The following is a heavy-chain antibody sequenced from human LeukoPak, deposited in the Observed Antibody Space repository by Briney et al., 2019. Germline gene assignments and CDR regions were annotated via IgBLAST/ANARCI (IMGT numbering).Heavy chain of an antibody. V-gene: IGHV1-18*01. Sequence: ASVKVSCKASGYSFRSYGLTWVRQAPGQGLEWMGWISVYNGDTNYALKFQGRVTMTTDTSTSTAYMELRSLRYDDTAVYYCAIVPRPGEYNYGYGGYWGQGTPVAVSS. CDR3: AIVPRPGEYNYGYGGY. J-gene: IGHJ4*02. CDR1: GYSFRSYG. D-gene: IGHD5-18*01. CDR2: ISVYNGDT.